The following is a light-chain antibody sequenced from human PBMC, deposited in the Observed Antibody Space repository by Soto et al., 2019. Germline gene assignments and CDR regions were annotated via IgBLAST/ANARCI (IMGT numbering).Light chain of an antibody. CDR1: QGINSY. V-gene: IGKV1-9*01. J-gene: IGKJ4*01. CDR2: SAS. CDR3: QQLNSFPFT. Sequence: IQLTQSPSSLSASVGDRVTITCRASQGINSYLVWYQQKPGKAPKLLTFSASTLQSGVPSRFSGSGSGTGFTLTISNLQPEDFATYYCQQLNSFPFTFGGGTKVDIK.